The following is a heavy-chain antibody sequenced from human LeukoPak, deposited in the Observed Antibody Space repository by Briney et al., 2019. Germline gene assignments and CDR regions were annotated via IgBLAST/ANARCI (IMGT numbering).Heavy chain of an antibody. V-gene: IGHV5-51*01. D-gene: IGHD2-15*01. CDR3: ARRDCSGGSCYGSFNDAFDT. Sequence: GESLKISCKGSGYSFTNYWIGWVRQMPGKGLEWMGIIYPGDSDTRYSPSFQGQVTMSADKSISTAYLQWSSLKASDTAMYYCARRDCSGGSCYGSFNDAFDTWGQGTMVTVSS. CDR1: GYSFTNYW. CDR2: IYPGDSDT. J-gene: IGHJ3*02.